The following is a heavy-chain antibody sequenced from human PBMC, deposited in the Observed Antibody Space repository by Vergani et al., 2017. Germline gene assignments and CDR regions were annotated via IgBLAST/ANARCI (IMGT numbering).Heavy chain of an antibody. CDR3: ARDLRLLYNRFYP. CDR1: GFTFNQSG. CDR2: TWYDGNNK. J-gene: IGHJ5*02. V-gene: IGHV3-33*01. Sequence: QVQLVESGGGVVQPGRSLRLSCAASGFTFNQSGMHWVRQAPGKGLEGVAVTWYDGNNKQYADSVKGRFTISRDNSKSTMYLQMNSLRDEYTGVYYCARDLRLLYNRFYPWGQGTLVTVSS. D-gene: IGHD1-14*01.